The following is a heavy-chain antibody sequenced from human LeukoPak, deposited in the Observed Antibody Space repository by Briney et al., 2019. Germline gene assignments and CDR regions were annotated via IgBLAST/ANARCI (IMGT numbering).Heavy chain of an antibody. CDR1: GFTFSTYW. CDR2: IKKDGSEK. D-gene: IGHD2-15*01. J-gene: IGHJ4*02. Sequence: GGSLRLSCAASGFTFSTYWMSWVRQAPGKGLEWVANIKKDGSEKYYMDSVKGRFTISGDNAENSLYLQMNSLRAEDTVVYYCAREGVHCSGRSCLKAYWGQGTQVTVSS. CDR3: AREGVHCSGRSCLKAY. V-gene: IGHV3-7*03.